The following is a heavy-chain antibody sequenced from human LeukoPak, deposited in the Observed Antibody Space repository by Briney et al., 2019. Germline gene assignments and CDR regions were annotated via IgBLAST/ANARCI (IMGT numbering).Heavy chain of an antibody. J-gene: IGHJ3*02. CDR3: ARGGQGDGYSADEAFDI. CDR2: TYYRSKWYN. D-gene: IGHD5-18*01. CDR1: GDSVSSNSS. Sequence: SQTLSLTCAISGDSVSSNSSWNWIRQSPSRGLEWLVRTYYRSKWYNDYVVSVKSRININPDTSKNQFSLQLNSVTPEDTAVDYCARGGQGDGYSADEAFDIWGQGTMVTVS. V-gene: IGHV6-1*01.